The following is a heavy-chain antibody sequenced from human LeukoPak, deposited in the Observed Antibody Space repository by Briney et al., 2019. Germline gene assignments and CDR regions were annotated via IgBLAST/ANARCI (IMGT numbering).Heavy chain of an antibody. Sequence: PGGTLRLSCAASGFTFSTYGMNWVRQAPGKGLEWVSAINGSGGSTYYADSVKGRFTISRDNSKNTLYLQMNSLRAEDTAVYYCARRAGAYSHPYDYWGQGTLVTVSS. J-gene: IGHJ4*02. CDR1: GFTFSTYG. D-gene: IGHD4/OR15-4a*01. CDR3: ARRAGAYSHPYDY. CDR2: INGSGGST. V-gene: IGHV3-23*01.